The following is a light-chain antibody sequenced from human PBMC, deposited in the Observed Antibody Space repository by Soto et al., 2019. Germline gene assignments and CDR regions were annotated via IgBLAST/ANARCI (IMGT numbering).Light chain of an antibody. CDR1: QSVSSSY. Sequence: EIVLTQSPGTLSLSPGERATLSCRASQSVSSSYLAWYQQKPGQAPRPLIYDASSRATVIPDRFSGSGSGTDFTLTISRLEPEDFAVYYCQQYGSSPYTFGQGTKLEIK. V-gene: IGKV3-20*01. J-gene: IGKJ2*01. CDR2: DAS. CDR3: QQYGSSPYT.